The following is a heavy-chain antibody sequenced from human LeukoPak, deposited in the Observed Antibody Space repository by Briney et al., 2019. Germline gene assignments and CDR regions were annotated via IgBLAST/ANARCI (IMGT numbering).Heavy chain of an antibody. D-gene: IGHD3-22*01. Sequence: GGSLRLSCAASGFTFSNYWMSWVRQAPGKGLEWVANINQDGSEKNYVDSVKGRFTISRDNAKNSLYLQMNSLRVEDTAVYYCARASGGGYYYPFDYWGQGTLVSVSS. J-gene: IGHJ4*02. CDR1: GFTFSNYW. CDR2: INQDGSEK. V-gene: IGHV3-7*02. CDR3: ARASGGGYYYPFDY.